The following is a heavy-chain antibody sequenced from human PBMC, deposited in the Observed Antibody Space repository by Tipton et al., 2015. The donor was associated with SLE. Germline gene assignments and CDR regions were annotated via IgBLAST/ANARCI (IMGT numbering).Heavy chain of an antibody. CDR3: ARGWLRFAFDY. CDR2: ISSSGSTI. D-gene: IGHD3-22*01. J-gene: IGHJ4*02. V-gene: IGHV3-48*03. CDR1: GFTFSSYE. Sequence: SLRLSCAASGFTFSSYEMNWVRQAPGKGLEWVSYISSSGSTIYYADSVKGRFTISRDNAKNSLYLQMNSLRAEDTAVYYCARGWLRFAFDYWGQGTLVTVSS.